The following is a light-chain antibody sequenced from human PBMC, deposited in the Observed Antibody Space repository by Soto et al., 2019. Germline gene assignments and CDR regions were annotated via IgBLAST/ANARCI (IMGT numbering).Light chain of an antibody. Sequence: DIVLTQSPPTLSLSPGDRASLSRRASQSVSTYLAWYQQKTGQPPRLLIYYTSTRDTGFPARFSGGGSGTEFTLPISSLQSEDSSFYYCQQYNKWPITFGQGTRLEIK. CDR2: YTS. V-gene: IGKV3-15*01. CDR3: QQYNKWPIT. CDR1: QSVSTY. J-gene: IGKJ5*01.